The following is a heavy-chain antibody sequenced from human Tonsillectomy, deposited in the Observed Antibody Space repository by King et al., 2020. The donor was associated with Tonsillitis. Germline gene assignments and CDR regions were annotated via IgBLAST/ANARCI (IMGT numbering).Heavy chain of an antibody. CDR1: GFTFNDYA. D-gene: IGHD4-23*01. V-gene: IGHV3-30*04. CDR2: ISYDGSNQ. J-gene: IGHJ3*02. CDR3: ASSRHGGNPNDAFDI. Sequence: VQLVESGGGVVQPGRSLRLSCAASGFTFNDYAMHWVRQAPGKGLEWVAVISYDGSNQHYGDSVKGRFTISRDNSKNTLWLQMNGLRAEDTAVYYCASSRHGGNPNDAFDIWGQGTMVTVSS.